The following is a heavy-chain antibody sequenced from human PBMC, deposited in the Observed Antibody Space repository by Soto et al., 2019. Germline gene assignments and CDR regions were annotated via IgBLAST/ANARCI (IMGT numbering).Heavy chain of an antibody. J-gene: IGHJ6*03. CDR1: GFTFSSYW. CDR3: ARDSSEVRRYYDFWSGYSERYYYYYMDV. V-gene: IGHV3-7*01. D-gene: IGHD3-3*01. CDR2: IKQDGSEK. Sequence: GGSLRLSCAASGFTFSSYWMSWVRQAPGKGLEWVANIKQDGSEKYYVDSVKGRFTISRDNAKNSLYLQMNSLRAEDTAVYYCARDSSEVRRYYDFWSGYSERYYYYYMDVWGKGTTVTVSS.